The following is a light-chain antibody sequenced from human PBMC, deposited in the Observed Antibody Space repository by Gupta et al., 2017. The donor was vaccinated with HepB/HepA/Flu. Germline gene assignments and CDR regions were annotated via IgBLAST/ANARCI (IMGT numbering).Light chain of an antibody. CDR3: SSFTYTTTLVV. CDR2: DVS. CDR1: SSDSGDFNY. J-gene: IGLJ2*01. V-gene: IGLV2-14*03. Sequence: QSALTQPASVSGSPGQSITISCTGTSSDSGDFNYVSWYQQHPGKAPKLLISDVSNRPAGVSNRFSGSKSGNTASLTISGLQAEDEAIYYCSSFTYTTTLVVFGGGTKLTVL.